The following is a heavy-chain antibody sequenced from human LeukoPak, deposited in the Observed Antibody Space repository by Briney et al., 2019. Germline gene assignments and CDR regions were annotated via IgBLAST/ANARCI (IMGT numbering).Heavy chain of an antibody. Sequence: PSETLSLTCTVSGDSISSYYWSWIRQPPGKGLEWIGYIYYSGSTNYNPSLKSRVTISVDTSKNQFSLKLSSVTAADTAVYHCARAGQYYDILTGSIYYYYGIDVWGNGTTVTVSS. CDR1: GDSISSYY. V-gene: IGHV4-59*01. CDR3: ARAGQYYDILTGSIYYYYGIDV. J-gene: IGHJ6*04. D-gene: IGHD3-9*01. CDR2: IYYSGST.